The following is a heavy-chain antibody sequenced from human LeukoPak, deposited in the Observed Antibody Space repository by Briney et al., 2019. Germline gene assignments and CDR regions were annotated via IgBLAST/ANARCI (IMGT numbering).Heavy chain of an antibody. Sequence: SVKVSCKASGYTFTGYYMHWVRQAPGQGLEWMGGIIPIFGTANYAQKFQGRVTITADKSTSTAYMELSSLRSEDTAVYYCARSGYDILTGYQMGTYYYYYMDVWGKGTTVTISS. CDR2: IIPIFGTA. V-gene: IGHV1-69*06. J-gene: IGHJ6*03. D-gene: IGHD3-9*01. CDR1: GYTFTGYY. CDR3: ARSGYDILTGYQMGTYYYYYMDV.